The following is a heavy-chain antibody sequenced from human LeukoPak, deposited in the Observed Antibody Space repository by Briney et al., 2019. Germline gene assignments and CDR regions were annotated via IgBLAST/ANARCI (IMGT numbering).Heavy chain of an antibody. J-gene: IGHJ4*02. CDR1: GFTFSDYY. D-gene: IGHD4-17*01. CDR3: ARDAFYGDYPDY. V-gene: IGHV3-11*04. Sequence: GGSLRLSCAASGFTFSDYYMSWIRQAPGKGLEWVSYISSSGSTIYYADSVKGRFTISRDIAKNSLYLQMNSLRAEDTAVYYCARDAFYGDYPDYWGQGTLVTVSS. CDR2: ISSSGSTI.